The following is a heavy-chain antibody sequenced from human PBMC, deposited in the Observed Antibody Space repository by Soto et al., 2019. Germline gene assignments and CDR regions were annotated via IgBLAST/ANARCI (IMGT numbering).Heavy chain of an antibody. D-gene: IGHD6-13*01. CDR1: GFAFSTYA. CDR3: AKVTKRAAAGRYASYKSGREL. Sequence: HPVGSLRLSCAASGFAFSTYAMTWVRQAPGKGLEWVSVISGSGGNSYYAASVKGRSTISRDNSKNTMYLQMNGLRAEDTALYYCAKVTKRAAAGRYASYKSGRELWGQGPTATVSS. J-gene: IGHJ6*02. CDR2: ISGSGGNS. V-gene: IGHV3-23*01.